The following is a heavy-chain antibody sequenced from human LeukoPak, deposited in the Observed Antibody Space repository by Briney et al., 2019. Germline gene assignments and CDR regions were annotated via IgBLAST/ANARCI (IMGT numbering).Heavy chain of an antibody. D-gene: IGHD4-23*01. CDR1: GGSISSYY. V-gene: IGHV4-59*01. J-gene: IGHJ3*02. CDR2: IYYSGST. Sequence: SETLSLTCTVSGGSISSYYWSWIRQPPGKGLEWIGYIYYSGSTNYNPSLKSRVTISVNTSKNQFSLKLSSVTAADTAVYYCARDGNSFATDAFDIWGQGTMVTVSS. CDR3: ARDGNSFATDAFDI.